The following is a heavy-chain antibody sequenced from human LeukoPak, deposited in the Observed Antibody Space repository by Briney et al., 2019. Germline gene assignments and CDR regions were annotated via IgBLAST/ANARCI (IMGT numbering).Heavy chain of an antibody. CDR2: IYYSGST. D-gene: IGHD4-11*01. V-gene: IGHV4-59*05. CDR3: ARPKGTTDYSNAKSYYYYYYMDV. Sequence: PSETLSLTCTVSGGSISSYYLSWIRQPPGKGLEWIGSIYYSGSTYYNPSLKSRVTISVDTSKNQFSLKLSSVTAADTAVYYCARPKGTTDYSNAKSYYYYYYMDVWGKGTTVTVSS. J-gene: IGHJ6*03. CDR1: GGSISSYY.